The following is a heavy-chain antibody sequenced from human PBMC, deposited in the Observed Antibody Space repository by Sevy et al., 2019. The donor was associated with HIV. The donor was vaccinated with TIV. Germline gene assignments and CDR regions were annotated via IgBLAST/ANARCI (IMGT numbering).Heavy chain of an antibody. CDR2: ISWNSGSI. D-gene: IGHD6-19*01. J-gene: IGHJ6*02. CDR3: AKDGYSSGWYYGMDV. V-gene: IGHV3-9*01. CDR1: GFTFDDYA. Sequence: GGSLRLSCAASGFTFDDYAMHWVRQAPGNGLEWVSGISWNSGSIGYADSVKGRFTISRDNAKNSLYLQMNSLRAEDTALYYCAKDGYSSGWYYGMDVWGQGTTVTVSS.